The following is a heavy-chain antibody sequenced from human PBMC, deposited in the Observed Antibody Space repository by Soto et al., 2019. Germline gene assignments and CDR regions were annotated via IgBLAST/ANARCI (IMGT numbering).Heavy chain of an antibody. J-gene: IGHJ4*02. CDR2: IWHDGGNK. CDR3: ARDGDVNTGFGKDY. CDR1: GFTFSSYG. D-gene: IGHD3-16*01. V-gene: IGHV3-33*01. Sequence: QVQLVESGGGVVQPGRSLRLSCAASGFTFSSYGMHWVRQAPGKGLEWVAFIWHDGGNKFYAESVKGRFTIARDNSKNTLYLQMTSLSDEDTAMYYCARDGDVNTGFGKDYWGQGSLVNVSS.